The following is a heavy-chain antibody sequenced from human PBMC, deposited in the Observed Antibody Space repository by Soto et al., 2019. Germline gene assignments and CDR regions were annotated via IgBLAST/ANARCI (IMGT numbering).Heavy chain of an antibody. D-gene: IGHD3-3*01. Sequence: QVQLVQSGAEVKEPGSSVNVSSKTSGGTFGNTAVTWVRQVPGQGLEWIGGIVPLFGTANYAQKFRGRVMITANESTSTAYTELSSLASDDTAMYCCARDGDPGYSYWSGLSGGGRFDPWGQGTLVTVSS. CDR3: ARDGDPGYSYWSGLSGGGRFDP. CDR2: IVPLFGTA. CDR1: GGTFGNTA. J-gene: IGHJ5*02. V-gene: IGHV1-69*12.